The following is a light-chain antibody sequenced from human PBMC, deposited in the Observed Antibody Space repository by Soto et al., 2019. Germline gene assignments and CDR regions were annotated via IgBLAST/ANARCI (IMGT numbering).Light chain of an antibody. J-gene: IGKJ1*01. V-gene: IGKV1-27*01. CDR3: QQYNSYWT. Sequence: DIPMTQSPSSLSASVGDRVTITCRASQGISNYLAWYQQKPGKVPKLLIYAASTLQSGVPSRFSGSGSGTDFTLTISSLQPEDVATYYCQQYNSYWTFGQGTKVEIK. CDR2: AAS. CDR1: QGISNY.